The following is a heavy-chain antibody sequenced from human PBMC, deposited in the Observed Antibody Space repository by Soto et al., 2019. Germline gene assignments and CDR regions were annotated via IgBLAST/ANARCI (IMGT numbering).Heavy chain of an antibody. CDR2: INAGNGNT. D-gene: IGHD1-26*01. CDR1: GYTFTSYA. Sequence: QVQLVQSGAEEKKPGASVKVSCKASGYTFTSYAMHWVRQAPGQRLEWMGWINAGNGNTKYSQKFQGRVTITRDTAASTAYMELSSLRSEDTAVYYCARDSPSPMGDAFDIWGQGTMVTVSS. V-gene: IGHV1-3*05. J-gene: IGHJ3*02. CDR3: ARDSPSPMGDAFDI.